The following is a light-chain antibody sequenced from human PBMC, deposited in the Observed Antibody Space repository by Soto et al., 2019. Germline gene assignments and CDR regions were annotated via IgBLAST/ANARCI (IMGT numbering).Light chain of an antibody. J-gene: IGKJ5*01. CDR1: QSVDSY. CDR3: QQRSNWPPIT. CDR2: DAS. V-gene: IGKV3-11*01. Sequence: EIVLTQSPATLSLSPGERATLSCRSSQSVDSYLAWYQHRPGQAPRLLIYDASNRATGISARFSGSGFGTDFTLTISSLEPEDFAVYYCQQRSNWPPITFGQGTRLEIK.